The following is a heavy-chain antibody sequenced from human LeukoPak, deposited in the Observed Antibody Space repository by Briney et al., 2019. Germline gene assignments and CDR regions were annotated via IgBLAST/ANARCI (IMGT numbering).Heavy chain of an antibody. CDR1: GGSISSYY. CDR2: IYYSGST. V-gene: IGHV4-59*01. D-gene: IGHD6-13*01. CDR3: ARDRIAAAGTEGY. J-gene: IGHJ4*02. Sequence: PSETLSLTCTVSGGSISSYYWSWLRQPPGKGLEWIGYIYYSGSTNYNPSLKSRVTISVDTSKNQFSLKLSSVTAADMAVYYCARDRIAAAGTEGYWGQGTLVTVSS.